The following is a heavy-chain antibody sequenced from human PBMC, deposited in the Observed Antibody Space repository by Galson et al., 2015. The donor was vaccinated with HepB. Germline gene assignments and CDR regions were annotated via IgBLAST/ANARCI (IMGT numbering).Heavy chain of an antibody. V-gene: IGHV4-39*01. CDR2: IYYSGST. CDR1: GGSISSSSYY. CDR3: ATPLFFDY. Sequence: ETLSLTCTVSGGSISSSSYYWGWIRQPPGKGLEWIGSIYYSGSTYYNPSLKSRVTISVDTSKNQFSLKLSSVTAADTAVYYCATPLFFDYWGQGTLVTVSS. J-gene: IGHJ4*02.